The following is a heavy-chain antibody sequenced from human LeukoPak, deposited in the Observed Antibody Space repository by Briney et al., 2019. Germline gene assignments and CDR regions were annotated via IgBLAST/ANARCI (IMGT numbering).Heavy chain of an antibody. CDR1: GFSLDDYA. J-gene: IGHJ1*01. V-gene: IGHV3-9*01. Sequence: GGSLRLSCAASGFSLDDYAMHWVRQAPGKGLEWVSGISWNSGRIGYADSVKGRFTISRDNAKNSLYLQMNSLRPEDTALYYCAKGGYYFDSSGYSPEYFQHWGQGTLVTVSS. CDR2: ISWNSGRI. CDR3: AKGGYYFDSSGYSPEYFQH. D-gene: IGHD3-22*01.